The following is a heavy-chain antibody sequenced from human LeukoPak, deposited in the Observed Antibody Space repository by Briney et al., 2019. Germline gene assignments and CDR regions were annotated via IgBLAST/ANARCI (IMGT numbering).Heavy chain of an antibody. CDR1: GFTFGSPW. CDR3: ARGTAGYHSSYFDY. CDR2: INSDGSAT. D-gene: IGHD3-16*02. Sequence: GGSLRLSCAAPGFTFGSPWMHWVRQAPGKGLVWVSRINSDGSATAYADSVKGRFTISRDNAENTLYLQMNSLRAEDTAVYYCARGTAGYHSSYFDYWGQGTLVTVSS. J-gene: IGHJ4*02. V-gene: IGHV3-74*01.